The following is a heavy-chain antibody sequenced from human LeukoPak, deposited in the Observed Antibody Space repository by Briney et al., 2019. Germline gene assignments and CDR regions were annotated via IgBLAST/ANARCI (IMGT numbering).Heavy chain of an antibody. D-gene: IGHD6-6*01. J-gene: IGHJ3*02. CDR3: ARGGGQLADAFDI. Sequence: PSETLSLTCALDGGSLGVYYWSWIRQPPGKGLEWIGEINHSGSTNYNPSLKSRVTISVDTSKNQFSLTLNSVTAADTAVYYCARGGGQLADAFDIWGQGTMVTVSS. CDR2: INHSGST. CDR1: GGSLGVYY. V-gene: IGHV4-34*01.